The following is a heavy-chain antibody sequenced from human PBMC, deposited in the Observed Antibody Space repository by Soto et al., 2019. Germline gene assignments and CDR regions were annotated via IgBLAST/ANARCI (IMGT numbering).Heavy chain of an antibody. J-gene: IGHJ1*01. Sequence: SETLSLTXTVSGGSVSSSGYYWNWIRQPPGKGLEWIGYIFTGGTTNYNPSLNSRITISLDTSKNQFSLRLSSVTAADTAVYYCARSPRFCSGGKCNTRYFQHWGRGTLVTVSS. CDR2: IFTGGTT. V-gene: IGHV4-61*08. D-gene: IGHD2-15*01. CDR3: ARSPRFCSGGKCNTRYFQH. CDR1: GGSVSSSGYY.